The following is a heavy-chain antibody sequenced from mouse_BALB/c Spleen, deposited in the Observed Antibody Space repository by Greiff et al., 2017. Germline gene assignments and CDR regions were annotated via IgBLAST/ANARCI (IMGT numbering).Heavy chain of an antibody. CDR1: GYSITSDYA. CDR3: ARDWDRYYFDY. Sequence: EVKLMESGPGLVKPSQSLSLTCTVTGYSITSDYAWNWIRQFPGNKLEWMGYISYSGSTSYNPSLKSRISITRDTSKNQFFLQLNSVTTEDTATYYCARDWDRYYFDYWGQGTTLTVSS. D-gene: IGHD4-1*01. CDR2: ISYSGST. J-gene: IGHJ2*01. V-gene: IGHV3-2*02.